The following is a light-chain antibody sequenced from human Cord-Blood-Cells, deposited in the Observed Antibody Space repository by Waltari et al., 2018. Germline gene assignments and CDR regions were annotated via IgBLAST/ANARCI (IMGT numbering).Light chain of an antibody. J-gene: IGLJ1*01. Sequence: QSALTQPASESGSPGQSITISCTGTSSDVGSYNIVSWYQQHPGKAPKLMIYEGSKMHSGVSNRFSGSKSGNTSSLTISGLQAEDEADYYCCSYAGSSTFVFGTGTKVTVL. CDR2: EGS. CDR1: SSDVGSYNI. CDR3: CSYAGSSTFV. V-gene: IGLV2-23*01.